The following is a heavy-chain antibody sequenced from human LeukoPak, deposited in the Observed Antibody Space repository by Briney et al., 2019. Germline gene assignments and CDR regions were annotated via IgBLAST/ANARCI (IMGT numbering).Heavy chain of an antibody. J-gene: IGHJ6*02. CDR2: ISYDGSNK. CDR3: ASPAGSSGYYYHYYYYGMDV. D-gene: IGHD3-22*01. Sequence: GGSLRLSCAASGFTFSSYAMHWVRQAPGKGLEWVAVISYDGSNKYYADSVKGRFTISRDNSKNTLYLQMNSLRAEDTAVYYCASPAGSSGYYYHYYYYGMDVWGQGTTVTVSS. CDR1: GFTFSSYA. V-gene: IGHV3-30*04.